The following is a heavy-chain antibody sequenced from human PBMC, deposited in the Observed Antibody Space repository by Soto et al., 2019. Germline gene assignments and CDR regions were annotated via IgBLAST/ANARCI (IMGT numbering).Heavy chain of an antibody. CDR3: ARGGYSDYARGLDY. J-gene: IGHJ4*02. CDR2: INGDGSST. D-gene: IGHD4-17*01. Sequence: EVQLVESGGGLVQPGGSLRLSCAASGFTFSSYWMHWVRQAPGTGLVWVSRINGDGSSTTYADSEKGRFAISRDNAKNTLYLQVNSLRAEDTAVYYCARGGYSDYARGLDYWGQGTLVTVSS. V-gene: IGHV3-74*03. CDR1: GFTFSSYW.